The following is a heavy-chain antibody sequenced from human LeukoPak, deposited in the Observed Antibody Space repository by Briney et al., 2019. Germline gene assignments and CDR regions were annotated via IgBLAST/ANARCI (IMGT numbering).Heavy chain of an antibody. Sequence: ASVKVSCKASGYTFTSYDINWVRQAPGQGLEWMGWINPNSGGTNYAQKFQGRVTMTRDTSISTAYMELSRLRSDDTAVYYCAIRFLELFDYWGQGTLVTVSS. CDR3: AIRFLELFDY. CDR1: GYTFTSYD. D-gene: IGHD3-3*01. J-gene: IGHJ4*02. V-gene: IGHV1-2*02. CDR2: INPNSGGT.